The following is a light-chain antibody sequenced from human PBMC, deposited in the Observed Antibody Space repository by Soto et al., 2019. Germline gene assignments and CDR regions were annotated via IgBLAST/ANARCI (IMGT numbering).Light chain of an antibody. CDR1: QSVRSY. Sequence: DIQMTQSPSSLSTSVGDTLTITCRASQSVRSYLNWYQQKPGKAPDLLIYTTTSLQSEVPSRFSGSGSGTEFTLTISSLQPDDFATYYCQQYNSYSPWTFGQGTKVDIK. CDR3: QQYNSYSPWT. CDR2: TTT. V-gene: IGKV1-5*01. J-gene: IGKJ1*01.